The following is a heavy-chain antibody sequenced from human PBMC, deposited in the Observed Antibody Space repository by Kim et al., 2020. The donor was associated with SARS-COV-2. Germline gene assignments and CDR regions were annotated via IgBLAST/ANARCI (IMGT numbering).Heavy chain of an antibody. Sequence: SETLSLTRTVSGGSISSGGYYWSWIRQHPGKGLEWIGYIYYSGSTYYNPSLKSRVTISVDTSKNQFSLKLSSVTAADTAVYYCARERSVYGSVLGGMDVWGQGTMVTVSS. D-gene: IGHD3-10*01. V-gene: IGHV4-31*03. CDR3: ARERSVYGSVLGGMDV. CDR1: GGSISSGGYY. CDR2: IYYSGST. J-gene: IGHJ6*02.